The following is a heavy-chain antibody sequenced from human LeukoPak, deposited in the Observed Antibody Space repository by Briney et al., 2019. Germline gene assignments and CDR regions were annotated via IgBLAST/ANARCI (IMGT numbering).Heavy chain of an antibody. J-gene: IGHJ4*02. CDR2: IIPIFGTA. Sequence: ASVKVSCKACVGTVISYAISWVRQAPGQGLEWMGGIIPIFGTANYAQKFQGRVTITADESTSTAYMELSSLRSEDTAAYYCARARENSYDRQGLYYFDYWGQGTLVTVSS. D-gene: IGHD5-18*01. V-gene: IGHV1-69*13. CDR1: VGTVISYA. CDR3: ARARENSYDRQGLYYFDY.